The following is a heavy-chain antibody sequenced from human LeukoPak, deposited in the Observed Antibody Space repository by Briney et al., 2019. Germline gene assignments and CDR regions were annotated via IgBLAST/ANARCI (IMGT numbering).Heavy chain of an antibody. Sequence: GGTLRLSCAASGFTFSNHGMNWVRQAPGKGLEWVSGISPSGDITYYADSVKGRFTISRDTSKNTVSLQMNSLRADDTAVYFCASPGPLYDTSGYYFDDAFDIWGQGTMVTVSS. CDR1: GFTFSNHG. V-gene: IGHV3-23*01. J-gene: IGHJ3*02. CDR2: ISPSGDIT. D-gene: IGHD3-22*01. CDR3: ASPGPLYDTSGYYFDDAFDI.